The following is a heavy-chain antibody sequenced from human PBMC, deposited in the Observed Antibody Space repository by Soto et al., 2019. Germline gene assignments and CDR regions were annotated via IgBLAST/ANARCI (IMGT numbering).Heavy chain of an antibody. CDR3: ARRLRYCSGGSCYSLLHIFDY. CDR1: GGSFSGYY. CDR2: INHSGST. V-gene: IGHV4-34*01. J-gene: IGHJ4*02. Sequence: SETLSLTCAVYGGSFSGYYWSWIRQPPGKGLEWIGEINHSGSTNYNPSLKSRVTISVDTSKNQFSLKLSSVTAADTAVYYCARRLRYCSGGSCYSLLHIFDYWGQGTLVTVSS. D-gene: IGHD2-15*01.